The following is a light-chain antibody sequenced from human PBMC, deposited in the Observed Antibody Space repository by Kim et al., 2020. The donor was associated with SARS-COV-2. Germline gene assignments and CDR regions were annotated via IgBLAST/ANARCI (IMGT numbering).Light chain of an antibody. V-gene: IGLV2-11*01. CDR1: SIDVGGYNY. J-gene: IGLJ3*02. CDR2: DVS. Sequence: GQSVTISYTGTSIDVGGYNYVSWYQQHPGKAPKLMIYDVSKRPSGVPDRFSGSKSGNTASLTISGLQAEDEADYYCCSYAGSYNWVFGGGTQLTVL. CDR3: CSYAGSYNWV.